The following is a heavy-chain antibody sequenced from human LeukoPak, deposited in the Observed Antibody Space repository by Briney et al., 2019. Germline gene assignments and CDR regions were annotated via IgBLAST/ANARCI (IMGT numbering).Heavy chain of an antibody. CDR2: ISYDGSKK. CDR1: GFSLSGYG. V-gene: IGHV3-30-3*01. CDR3: ARDYIVVVVAATPYYYYYGMDV. Sequence: PGGSLRLSCAASGFSLSGYGMHWVRQAPGKGLEWVAVISYDGSKKYYADSVKGRFTISRDNSKNTLYLQMNSLRAEDTAVYYCARDYIVVVVAATPYYYYYGMDVWGQGTTVTVSS. D-gene: IGHD2-15*01. J-gene: IGHJ6*02.